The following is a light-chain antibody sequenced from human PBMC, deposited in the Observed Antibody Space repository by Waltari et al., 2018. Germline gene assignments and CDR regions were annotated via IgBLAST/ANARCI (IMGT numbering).Light chain of an antibody. Sequence: QSVLTQPPSASGAPGQSVTISCSGGRSNIGSNHVYWYRQPPGTAPKLLLYFTNERLFGVPDRFSGSKSGTSASLVITGLRSEDEADYYCSAWDDGLKNVLFGRGTRLTVL. CDR3: SAWDDGLKNVL. CDR2: FTN. J-gene: IGLJ2*01. CDR1: RSNIGSNH. V-gene: IGLV1-47*02.